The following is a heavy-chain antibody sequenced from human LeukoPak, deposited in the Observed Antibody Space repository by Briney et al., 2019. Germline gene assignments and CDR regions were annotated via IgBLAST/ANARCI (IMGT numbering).Heavy chain of an antibody. D-gene: IGHD2-2*01. Sequence: GGSLRLSCAASGFTVSSNYMNWVRQAPGKGLEWVSVIYSGGSTYYADSVKGRFTISRDNSKNTLYLQMNSLRAEDTAVYYCARAAPYCSSTSCYYYYYGMDVWGQGTTVTVSS. CDR1: GFTVSSNY. CDR2: IYSGGST. V-gene: IGHV3-66*01. CDR3: ARAAPYCSSTSCYYYYYGMDV. J-gene: IGHJ6*02.